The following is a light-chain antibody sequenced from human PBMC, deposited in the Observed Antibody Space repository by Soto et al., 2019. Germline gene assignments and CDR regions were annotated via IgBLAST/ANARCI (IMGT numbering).Light chain of an antibody. CDR3: QQYGISWFT. CDR2: GAS. J-gene: IGKJ3*01. Sequence: EIVLTQSPGTLSLSPGERATLSCRASQSISSSYLAWYQQKPGQAPRLLVYGASSRATGIPDRFSGSGSGTDFTLTISRLEPEDFAVYYCQQYGISWFTFGPGTKVDIK. CDR1: QSISSSY. V-gene: IGKV3-20*01.